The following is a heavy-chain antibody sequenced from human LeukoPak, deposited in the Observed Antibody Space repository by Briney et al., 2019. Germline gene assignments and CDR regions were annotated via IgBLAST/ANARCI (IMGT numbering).Heavy chain of an antibody. D-gene: IGHD1-26*01. CDR2: IIPILGIA. V-gene: IGHV1-69*04. CDR1: GGTFSSYA. CDR3: ARDPDDIVGATTGFDY. Sequence: SVKVSCKASGGTFSSYAISWVRQAPGQGLEWMGRIIPILGIANYAQKFQGRVTITADESTSTAYMELSSLRSEDTAVYYCARDPDDIVGATTGFDYWGQGTLVTVSS. J-gene: IGHJ4*02.